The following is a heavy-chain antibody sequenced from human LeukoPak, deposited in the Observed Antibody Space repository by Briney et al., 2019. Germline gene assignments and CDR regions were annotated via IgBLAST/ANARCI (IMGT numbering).Heavy chain of an antibody. CDR2: IYSTGST. J-gene: IGHJ3*01. CDR1: GVSVNNYY. D-gene: IGHD6-19*01. V-gene: IGHV4-4*07. CDR3: ARRVAGPNDAFDV. Sequence: SSETLSLTCSVSGVSVNNYYWNWIRQPAGKGLEWHGRIYSTGSTDYNPSLKSRVTMSVDTSQNQFSLNMSSVTAVDTAVYYCARRVAGPNDAFDVWGQGTMVTVSS.